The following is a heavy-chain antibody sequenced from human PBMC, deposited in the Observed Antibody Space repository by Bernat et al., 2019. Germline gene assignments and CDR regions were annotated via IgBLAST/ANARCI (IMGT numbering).Heavy chain of an antibody. V-gene: IGHV3-30*02. CDR1: GFSFSTYS. CDR2: IQNDGNDK. Sequence: QVQLVESGGGVVQAGGSLRLSCAMSGFSFSTYSLHWVRQAPDKGLEWVAFIQNDGNDKYYADSVKGRFTISRDNSKKTLYLEMNSLRTEDTAVYYCAKGGFNQNWHLFDYWGQGTLVTVSS. J-gene: IGHJ4*02. CDR3: AKGGFNQNWHLFDY. D-gene: IGHD1-7*01.